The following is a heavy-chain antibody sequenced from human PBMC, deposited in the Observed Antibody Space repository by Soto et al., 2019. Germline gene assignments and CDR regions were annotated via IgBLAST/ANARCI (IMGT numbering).Heavy chain of an antibody. Sequence: ASVKVSCKASGYTFTSYGISWVRQAPGQGLEWMGWISAYNGNTNYAQKLQGRVTMTTDTSTSTAYMELRSLRSDDTAVYYCARDWGAYSSSWYAGNWFDPWGQGTLVTVSS. D-gene: IGHD6-13*01. CDR2: ISAYNGNT. V-gene: IGHV1-18*01. CDR3: ARDWGAYSSSWYAGNWFDP. CDR1: GYTFTSYG. J-gene: IGHJ5*02.